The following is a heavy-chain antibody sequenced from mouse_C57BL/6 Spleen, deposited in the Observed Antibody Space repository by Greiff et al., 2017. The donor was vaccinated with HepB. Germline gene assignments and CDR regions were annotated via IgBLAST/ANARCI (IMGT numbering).Heavy chain of an antibody. CDR2: IRSKSNNYAT. CDR3: VRDTARAMDY. J-gene: IGHJ4*01. V-gene: IGHV10-1*01. Sequence: EADGGLVQPKGSLKLSCAASGFSFNTYAMNWVRQAPGKGLEWVARIRSKSNNYATYYADSVKDRFTISSDDSERMLYLQMNNLKTEDTAMYYCVRDTARAMDYWGQGTSVTVSS. CDR1: GFSFNTYA. D-gene: IGHD1-2*01.